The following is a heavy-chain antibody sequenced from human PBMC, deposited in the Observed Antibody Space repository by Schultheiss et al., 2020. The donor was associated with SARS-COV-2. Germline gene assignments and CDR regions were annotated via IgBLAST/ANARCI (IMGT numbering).Heavy chain of an antibody. V-gene: IGHV4-34*01. CDR1: GGSFSGYY. CDR3: ARRVTMVRGVITRPAFDI. Sequence: SQTLSLTCAVYGGSFSGYYWSWIRQPPGKGLEWIGEINHSGSTNYNPSLKSRVTISVDTSKNQFSLKLSSVTAADTAVYYCARRVTMVRGVITRPAFDIWGQGTMVTVSS. J-gene: IGHJ3*02. D-gene: IGHD3-10*01. CDR2: INHSGST.